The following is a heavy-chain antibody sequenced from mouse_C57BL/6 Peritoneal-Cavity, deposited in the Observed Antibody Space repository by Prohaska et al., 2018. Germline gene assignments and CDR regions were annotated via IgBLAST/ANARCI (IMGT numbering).Heavy chain of an antibody. D-gene: IGHD2-10*02. J-gene: IGHJ4*01. Sequence: QVQLQQPGAELVKPGASVKLSCKASGYTFTSYWLQWVKKRPGQGLEWIGVIDPSDSYTNYNQKFKGKATLTVDTSSSTAYRQISSLTSEDSAVYYCARGGMYGNYVHYYAMDYWGQGTSVTVSS. CDR3: ARGGMYGNYVHYYAMDY. CDR2: IDPSDSYT. CDR1: GYTFTSYW. V-gene: IGHV1-50*01.